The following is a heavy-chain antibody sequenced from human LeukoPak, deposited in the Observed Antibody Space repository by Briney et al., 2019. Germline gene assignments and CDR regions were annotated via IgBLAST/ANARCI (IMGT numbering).Heavy chain of an antibody. CDR1: GGSISSYY. D-gene: IGHD6-19*01. J-gene: IGHJ4*02. CDR2: IYYSGST. CDR3: ARHGVRYSSGWSPHGPLDY. Sequence: PSETLSLTCTVSGGSISSYYWSWIRQPPGKGLEWIGYIYYSGSTNYNPSLKSRVTISVDTSKNQFSLKLSSVTAADTAVYYCARHGVRYSSGWSPHGPLDYWGQGTLVTVSS. V-gene: IGHV4-59*08.